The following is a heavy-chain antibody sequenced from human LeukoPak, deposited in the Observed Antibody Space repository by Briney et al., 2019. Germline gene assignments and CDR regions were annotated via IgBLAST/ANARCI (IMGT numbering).Heavy chain of an antibody. CDR1: GGSVSDYY. D-gene: IGHD3-10*01. CDR3: ARLGPRGAMYYYGSGSAVTYDWFDP. Sequence: SETLSLTCTISGGSVSDYYWSWVRQSPGKGLEWIGYIYYTGSTSYNPSLKSRVTISADTSKNEFSLKLNSVTAADTAVYYCARLGPRGAMYYYGSGSAVTYDWFDPWGQGTLVTVSS. CDR2: IYYTGST. V-gene: IGHV4-59*02. J-gene: IGHJ5*02.